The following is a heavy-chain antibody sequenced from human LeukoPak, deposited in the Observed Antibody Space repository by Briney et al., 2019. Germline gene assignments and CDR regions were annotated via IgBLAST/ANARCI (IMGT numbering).Heavy chain of an antibody. V-gene: IGHV4-59*01. D-gene: IGHD2-2*01. J-gene: IGHJ5*02. CDR2: IYKSESS. Sequence: SETLSHTCTVSGGSISSYYWSWIRQPPGKGLEWIGYIYKSESSNYNPSLKSRVTISVDTSKNQISLKLSSVTAADTAVYYCAREQGPYCSSTSCQNWFDPWGQGTLVTVSS. CDR3: AREQGPYCSSTSCQNWFDP. CDR1: GGSISSYY.